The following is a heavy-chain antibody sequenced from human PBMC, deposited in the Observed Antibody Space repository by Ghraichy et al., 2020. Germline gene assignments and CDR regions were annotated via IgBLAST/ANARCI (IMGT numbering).Heavy chain of an antibody. D-gene: IGHD3-22*01. V-gene: IGHV3-7*01. Sequence: GESLNISCAASGFTFSSYWMSWVRQAPGKGLEWVANIKQDGSEKYYVDSVKGRFTISRDNAKNSLYLQMNSLRAEDTAVYYCAVVVINVYWGQGTLVTVSS. CDR2: IKQDGSEK. CDR1: GFTFSSYW. CDR3: AVVVINVY. J-gene: IGHJ4*02.